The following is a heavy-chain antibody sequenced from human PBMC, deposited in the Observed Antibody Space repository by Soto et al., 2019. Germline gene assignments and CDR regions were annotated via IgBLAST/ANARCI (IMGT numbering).Heavy chain of an antibody. V-gene: IGHV3-30*03. J-gene: IGHJ4*02. CDR3: VGGYYLGDY. Sequence: QVQLVESGGGVVQPGRSLRLSCAASGFTFSSYGMHWVRQAPGKGLQWVAVISYDGSNKYYADSVKGRFTISRDNSKNTLYLQMKSLRAEDTDVYYCVGGYYLGDYWGQGTLVTVSS. CDR1: GFTFSSYG. D-gene: IGHD3-22*01. CDR2: ISYDGSNK.